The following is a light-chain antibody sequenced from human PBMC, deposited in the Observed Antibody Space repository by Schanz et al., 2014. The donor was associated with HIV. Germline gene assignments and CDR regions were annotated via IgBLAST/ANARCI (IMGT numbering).Light chain of an antibody. J-gene: IGKJ1*01. CDR1: QSLGGS. Sequence: ETVLTQSPGSLSLSPGERATLSCRASQSLGGSQLAWYQHKPGQAPRLLIYGASNRATGIPARFSGSGSGTEFTLTISSLQSEDFAVYYCQQYNNWPWTFGQGTKVEIK. CDR2: GAS. CDR3: QQYNNWPWT. V-gene: IGKV3-15*01.